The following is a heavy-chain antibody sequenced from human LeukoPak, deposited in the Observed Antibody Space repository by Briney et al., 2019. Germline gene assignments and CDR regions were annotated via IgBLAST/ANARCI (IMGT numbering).Heavy chain of an antibody. V-gene: IGHV3-23*01. J-gene: IGHJ4*02. D-gene: IGHD6-19*01. Sequence: AGGSLRLSCAASGFTFSSYAMSWVRQAPGKGLEWVSAISGSGGSTYYADSVKGRFTISRDNSKNTLYLQMNSLRAEDTAVYYCARIAVAGRDFDYWGQGTLVTVSS. CDR1: GFTFSSYA. CDR3: ARIAVAGRDFDY. CDR2: ISGSGGST.